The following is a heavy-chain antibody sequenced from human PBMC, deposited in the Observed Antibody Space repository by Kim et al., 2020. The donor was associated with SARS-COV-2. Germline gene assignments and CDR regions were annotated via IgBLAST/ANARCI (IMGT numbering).Heavy chain of an antibody. CDR2: IKQDGSEK. CDR3: AREIVATMPHFDY. J-gene: IGHJ4*02. Sequence: GGSLRLSCAASGFTFSSYWMSWVRQAPGKGLEWVANIKQDGSEKYYVDSVKGRFTISRDNAKNSLYLQMNSLRAEDTAVYYCAREIVATMPHFDYWGQGTLVTVSS. D-gene: IGHD5-12*01. CDR1: GFTFSSYW. V-gene: IGHV3-7*01.